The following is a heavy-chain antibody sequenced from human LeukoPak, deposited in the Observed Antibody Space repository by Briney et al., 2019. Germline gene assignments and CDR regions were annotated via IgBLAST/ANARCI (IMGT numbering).Heavy chain of an antibody. V-gene: IGHV4-38-2*01. CDR3: ARLEEGDQLGYCSSTSCYAWFDP. J-gene: IGHJ5*02. D-gene: IGHD2-2*01. Sequence: SETLSLTCAVSGYSISSGYYWGWIRQPPGKGLEWIGSIYHSGSTYYNPSLKSRVTISVDTSKNQFSLKLSSVTAADTAVYYCARLEEGDQLGYCSSTSCYAWFDPWGQGTLVTVSS. CDR2: IYHSGST. CDR1: GYSISSGYY.